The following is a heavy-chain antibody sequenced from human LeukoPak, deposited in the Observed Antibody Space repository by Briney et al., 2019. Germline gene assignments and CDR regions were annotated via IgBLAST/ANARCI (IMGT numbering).Heavy chain of an antibody. Sequence: ASVKVSCKASGYTLTSYAMHWVRQAPGQRLEWTGWINAGNGNTKYSQKFQGRVTITRGTSASTAYMELSSLRSEDTAVYYCASSTGSSGWLDFSYYYYGMDVWGQGTTVTVSS. D-gene: IGHD6-19*01. CDR1: GYTLTSYA. CDR2: INAGNGNT. CDR3: ASSTGSSGWLDFSYYYYGMDV. J-gene: IGHJ6*02. V-gene: IGHV1-3*01.